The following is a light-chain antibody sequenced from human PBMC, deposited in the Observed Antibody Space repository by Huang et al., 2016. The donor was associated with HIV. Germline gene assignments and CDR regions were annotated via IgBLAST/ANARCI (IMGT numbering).Light chain of an antibody. V-gene: IGKV3-15*01. J-gene: IGKJ1*01. CDR1: QSVSNN. CDR2: DAS. CDR3: HQYNNWPQT. Sequence: EIVMTQSPATLSVSPGERATLSCRASQSVSNNLAWYLHKPGQAPKRLIYDASTRATGIPARFSGTGSETEFTLTISSLQSEDFAVYFCHQYNNWPQTFGQGTKVDIK.